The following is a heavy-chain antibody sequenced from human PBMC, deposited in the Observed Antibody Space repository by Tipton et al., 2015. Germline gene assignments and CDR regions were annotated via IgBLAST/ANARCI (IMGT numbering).Heavy chain of an antibody. J-gene: IGHJ4*02. V-gene: IGHV4-59*01. CDR1: GGSISSEY. Sequence: TLSLTCTVSGGSISSEYWSWIRQPPGKGLWWIGYVFYTGSTYYNPSLESRVTISVDTFENQFSLKLSSVTAADTAVYYCARERPGANYFDYWGQGTLVTVSS. D-gene: IGHD7-27*01. CDR3: ARERPGANYFDY. CDR2: VFYTGST.